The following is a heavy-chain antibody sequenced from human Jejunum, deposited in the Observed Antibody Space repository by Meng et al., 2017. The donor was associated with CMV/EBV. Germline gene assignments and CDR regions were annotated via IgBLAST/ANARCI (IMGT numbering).Heavy chain of an antibody. CDR1: GFTFNDYT. Sequence: AASGFTFNDYTMNWVRQAPGKGLEWVLSISSSNTYIYYADSVKGRFTISRDNAKNSLYLQMNNLRADDTAVYYCAREGYQRWFDPWGQGTLVTVSS. CDR3: AREGYQRWFDP. V-gene: IGHV3-21*01. CDR2: ISSSNTYI. J-gene: IGHJ5*02. D-gene: IGHD6-25*01.